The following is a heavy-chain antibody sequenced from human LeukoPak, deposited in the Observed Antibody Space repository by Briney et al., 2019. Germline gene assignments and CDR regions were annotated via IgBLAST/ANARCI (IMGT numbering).Heavy chain of an antibody. CDR3: ARNKRADI. V-gene: IGHV3-7*01. Sequence: GGSLRLSCAVSGFSFSDYWMSWVRQAPGKGLEWVANIKQDGSETNYVDSVRGRFTISRDNAKNSLSLQMISLRAEDTALYYCARNKRADIWGQGTMVTVSS. CDR1: GFSFSDYW. CDR2: IKQDGSET. J-gene: IGHJ3*02. D-gene: IGHD1/OR15-1a*01.